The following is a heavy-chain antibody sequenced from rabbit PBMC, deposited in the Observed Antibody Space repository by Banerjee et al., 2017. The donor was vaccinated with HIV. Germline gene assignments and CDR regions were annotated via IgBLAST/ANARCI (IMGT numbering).Heavy chain of an antibody. Sequence: QEQLEESGGGLVKPEGSLTLTCTASGFSFSSSYYMCWVRQAPGKGLEWIACIYAGSSDNTYYASWAKGRFTISKASSTTVTLHMTGLTAADTATYFCARGGAGSTYGVGFSLWGPGTLVTVS. V-gene: IGHV1S45*01. CDR3: ARGGAGSTYGVGFSL. CDR1: GFSFSSSYY. CDR2: IYAGSSDNT. D-gene: IGHD8-1*01. J-gene: IGHJ4*01.